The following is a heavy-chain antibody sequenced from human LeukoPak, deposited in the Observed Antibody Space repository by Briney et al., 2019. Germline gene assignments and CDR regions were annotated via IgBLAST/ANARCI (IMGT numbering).Heavy chain of an antibody. CDR2: INEDGSVT. CDR3: ATGRLQPAH. J-gene: IGHJ4*02. V-gene: IGHV3-7*01. Sequence: GGSLRLSCVVSGISFSGSWMTWVRQAPGRGLESVANINEDGSVTYFVDSVKGRFAISRDNANNSVFLQLKSLRAEDTVVYYCATGRLQPAHWGQGTLVTVSS. CDR1: GISFSGSW. D-gene: IGHD5-24*01.